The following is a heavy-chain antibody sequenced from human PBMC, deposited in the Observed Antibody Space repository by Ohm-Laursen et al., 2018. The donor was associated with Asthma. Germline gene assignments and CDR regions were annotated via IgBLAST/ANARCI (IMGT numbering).Heavy chain of an antibody. V-gene: IGHV1-69*13. J-gene: IGHJ3*02. CDR2: IIPIFGTA. CDR3: ARRRDGYKTSGAFDI. D-gene: IGHD5-24*01. Sequence: SVKVSCKASGGTFSSYAISWVRQAPGQGLEWMGGIIPIFGTAKYALKFQGRVTITADESTSTAYMELSSLRSEDTAVYYCARRRDGYKTSGAFDIWGQGTMVTVSS. CDR1: GGTFSSYA.